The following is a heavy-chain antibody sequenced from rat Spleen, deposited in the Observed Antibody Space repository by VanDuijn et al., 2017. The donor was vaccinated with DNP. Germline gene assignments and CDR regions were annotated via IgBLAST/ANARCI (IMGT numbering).Heavy chain of an antibody. CDR3: ARHEEYSSYVYGFAY. V-gene: IGHV5-25*01. Sequence: EVQLVESGGGLVQPGRSMKLSCAVSGFNFSNYYMAWVRQAPTKGLEWVASISTGGGNTYYRDSLKGRFTISRDDAKNTQYLQMDSLRSEDTATYYCARHEEYSSYVYGFAYWGRGTLVTVSS. CDR2: ISTGGGNT. D-gene: IGHD1-2*01. CDR1: GFNFSNYY. J-gene: IGHJ3*01.